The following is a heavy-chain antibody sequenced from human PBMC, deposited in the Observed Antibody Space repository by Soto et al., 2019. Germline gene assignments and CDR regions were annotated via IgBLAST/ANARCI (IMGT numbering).Heavy chain of an antibody. CDR1: GFTFSSYG. CDR2: ISYDGSNK. J-gene: IGHJ3*02. CDR3: AKGLTIYGVVIKSDAFDI. D-gene: IGHD3-3*01. V-gene: IGHV3-30*18. Sequence: GGSLRLSCAASGFTFSSYGMHWVRQAPGKGLEWVAVISYDGSNKYYADSVKGRFTISRDNSKNTLYLQMNSLRAEDTAVYYCAKGLTIYGVVIKSDAFDIWGQGTMVTVSS.